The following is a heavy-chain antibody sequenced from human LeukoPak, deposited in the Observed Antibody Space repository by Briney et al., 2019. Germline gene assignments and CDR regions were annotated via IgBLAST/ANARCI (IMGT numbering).Heavy chain of an antibody. Sequence: GGSLRLSCAASGFTVSSACMTWVRQAPGRGLEWVSVIYSGGGTYYADSVKGRFTISRDNSKNTLYLQMNSLRAEDTAVYYCARPTTIFGVAPLFRYWGQGTLVTVSS. CDR1: GFTVSSAC. V-gene: IGHV3-66*02. J-gene: IGHJ4*02. D-gene: IGHD3-3*01. CDR2: IYSGGGT. CDR3: ARPTTIFGVAPLFRY.